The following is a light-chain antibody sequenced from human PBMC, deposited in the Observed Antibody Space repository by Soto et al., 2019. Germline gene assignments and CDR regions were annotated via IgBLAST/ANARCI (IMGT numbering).Light chain of an antibody. J-gene: IGKJ4*01. CDR2: SAS. Sequence: DSQMTQSPSSLSASVGDTVTITCRASPSIGTYLNWYQQKPGKAPNLLIYSASGLHSGVPSRFSGSGSGAYFTLTISNLQPEDFATYYCQERAAAFGGGPRVDIK. CDR1: PSIGTY. CDR3: QERAAA. V-gene: IGKV1-39*01.